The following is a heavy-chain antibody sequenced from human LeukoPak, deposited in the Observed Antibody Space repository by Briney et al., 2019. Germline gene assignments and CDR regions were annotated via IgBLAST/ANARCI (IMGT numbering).Heavy chain of an antibody. V-gene: IGHV4-39*07. CDR2: IYYSGST. Sequence: SETLSLTCTVSGGSISSSSYYWGWIRQPPGKGLEWIGSIYYSGSTYYNPSLKSRVTMSVDTSKNQFSLKLSSVTAADTAVYYCARDGGNPDYWFDPWGQGTLVTVSS. CDR1: GGSISSSSYY. D-gene: IGHD4-23*01. J-gene: IGHJ5*02. CDR3: ARDGGNPDYWFDP.